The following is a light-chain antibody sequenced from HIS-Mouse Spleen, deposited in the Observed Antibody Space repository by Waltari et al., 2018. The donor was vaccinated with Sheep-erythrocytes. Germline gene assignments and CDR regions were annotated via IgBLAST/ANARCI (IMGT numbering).Light chain of an antibody. V-gene: IGKV1-8*01. CDR1: QGISSY. J-gene: IGKJ2*01. Sequence: AIRMTQSPSSLSASTGDRVTITCRARQGISSYVAWYQQKPGKAPKPLIYAASTLQSGVPSRLSGSGSGTDFTLTISCLQSEDFATYYCQQYYSYPYTFGQGTKLEIK. CDR3: QQYYSYPYT. CDR2: AAS.